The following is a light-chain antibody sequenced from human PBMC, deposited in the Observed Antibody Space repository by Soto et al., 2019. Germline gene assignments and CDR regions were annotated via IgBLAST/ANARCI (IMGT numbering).Light chain of an antibody. CDR3: QQYNKCPLT. J-gene: IGKJ1*01. Sequence: LSPVSLPFAPGKSASIASSAIPRLVHSNVYIYLDWYLQTPGQSPQLLIYCASDRASGVPVRFSGSASGTDFTLTISSLQSEDVAVYYCQQYNKCPLTFGQGTKVDIK. CDR1: PRLVHSNVYIY. V-gene: IGKV2-28*01. CDR2: CAS.